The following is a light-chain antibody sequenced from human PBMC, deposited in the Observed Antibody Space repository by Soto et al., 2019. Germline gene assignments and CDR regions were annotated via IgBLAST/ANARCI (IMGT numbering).Light chain of an antibody. CDR2: DAS. Sequence: EIVLKQSPGTLSSSQGERATLSCRASQSVSSSYLAWYQHKPGQAPRLLIYDASHRATGIPVRFSGSGSDSDFTLTISSLEPEDFAVYYCQQRSYPITFGQGTLLEIK. CDR1: QSVSSSY. CDR3: QQRSYPIT. V-gene: IGKV3D-20*02. J-gene: IGKJ5*01.